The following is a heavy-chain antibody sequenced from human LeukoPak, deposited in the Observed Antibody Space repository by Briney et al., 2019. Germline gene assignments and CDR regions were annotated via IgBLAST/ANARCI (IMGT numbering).Heavy chain of an antibody. V-gene: IGHV3-64D*06. CDR2: ISSNGDNT. J-gene: IGHJ4*02. CDR1: GFTFSTYV. Sequence: GGSLRLSCSVSGFTFSTYVMHWVRQAPGKGLEYVSAISSNGDNTYYADSVKGRFTISRDNSKNTLYLQMSSLRADDTAVYYCVRGTGYWGQGALVAVSS. CDR3: VRGTGY.